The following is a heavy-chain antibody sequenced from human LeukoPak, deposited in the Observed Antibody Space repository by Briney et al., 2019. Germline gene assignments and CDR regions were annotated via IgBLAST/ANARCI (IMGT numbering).Heavy chain of an antibody. V-gene: IGHV3-21*01. Sequence: GGSLRLTCAASGFTFNSYGMNWVRQAPGKGLEWVSSITSSAYIYYADSVKGRFTISRDNAKNSLYLQMNSLRAEDTAVYYCARVILTGYPSGIDYWGQGTLVTVSS. D-gene: IGHD3-9*01. J-gene: IGHJ4*02. CDR2: ITSSAYI. CDR3: ARVILTGYPSGIDY. CDR1: GFTFNSYG.